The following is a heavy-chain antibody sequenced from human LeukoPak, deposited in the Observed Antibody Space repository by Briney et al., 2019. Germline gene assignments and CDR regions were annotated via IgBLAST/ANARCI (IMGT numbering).Heavy chain of an antibody. Sequence: GGSLRLSCAASGFIFSSYGMHWVRQAPGKGLEWVAVIWYDGSNKYYADSVKGRFTISRDNSKNTLYLQMNSLRAEDTAVYYCARGVVVTAITDVFDYWGQGTLVTVSS. CDR2: IWYDGSNK. V-gene: IGHV3-33*01. CDR3: ARGVVVTAITDVFDY. J-gene: IGHJ4*02. CDR1: GFIFSSYG. D-gene: IGHD2-21*02.